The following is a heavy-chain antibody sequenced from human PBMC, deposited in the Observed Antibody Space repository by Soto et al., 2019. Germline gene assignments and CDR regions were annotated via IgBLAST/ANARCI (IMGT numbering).Heavy chain of an antibody. CDR3: AKDPIYSSTEPFFDY. J-gene: IGHJ4*02. CDR2: ISGSGGST. Sequence: GGSLRLSCAASGFTFSSYAMSWVRQAPGKGLEWVSAISGSGGSTYYAESVKGRFTISRDNSKNTLYLQMNSLRAEDKAVYYCAKDPIYSSTEPFFDYWGQGTLVTVSS. D-gene: IGHD6-13*01. V-gene: IGHV3-23*01. CDR1: GFTFSSYA.